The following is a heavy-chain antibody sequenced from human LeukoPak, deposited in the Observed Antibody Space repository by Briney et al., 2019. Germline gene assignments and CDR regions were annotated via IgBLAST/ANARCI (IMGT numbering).Heavy chain of an antibody. CDR3: ARELWLSGMDV. CDR1: GGSISSYY. V-gene: IGHV4-59*01. Sequence: SETLSLTRTVSGGSISSYYWSWIRQPPGKGLEWIGYIYYSGSTNYNPSLKSRVTISVDTSKNQFSLKLSSVTAADTAVYYCARELWLSGMDVWGQGTTVTVSS. CDR2: IYYSGST. D-gene: IGHD5-18*01. J-gene: IGHJ6*02.